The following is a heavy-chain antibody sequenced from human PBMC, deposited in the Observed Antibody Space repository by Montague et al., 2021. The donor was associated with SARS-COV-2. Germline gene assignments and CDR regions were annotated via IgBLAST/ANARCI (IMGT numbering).Heavy chain of an antibody. Sequence: PALVKPTQTLTLTCTFSGFSLSTSGMCVSWIRQPPGKALEWLARIDWDDDKYYSTSLKTRLTISKDTSKNQVVLTMTNMDPVDTAMYYCARRTYDILTGYDYGMDVWGQGTTVTVSS. V-gene: IGHV2-70*11. D-gene: IGHD3-9*01. CDR3: ARRTYDILTGYDYGMDV. J-gene: IGHJ6*02. CDR1: GFSLSTSGMC. CDR2: IDWDDDK.